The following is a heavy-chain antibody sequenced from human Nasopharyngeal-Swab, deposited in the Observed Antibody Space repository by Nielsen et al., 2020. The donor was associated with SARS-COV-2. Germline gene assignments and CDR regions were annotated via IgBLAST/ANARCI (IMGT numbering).Heavy chain of an antibody. V-gene: IGHV3-48*01. Sequence: GESPKIPCAASGFPFSSYSMNWVRQAPGKGLEWVSYISSSSSTIYYADSVKGRFTISRDNAKNSLYLPMNSLRAEDTAVYYCARDVVVETYYYYYMDVWGKGTTVTVSS. CDR1: GFPFSSYS. D-gene: IGHD2-2*01. J-gene: IGHJ6*03. CDR2: ISSSSSTI. CDR3: ARDVVVETYYYYYMDV.